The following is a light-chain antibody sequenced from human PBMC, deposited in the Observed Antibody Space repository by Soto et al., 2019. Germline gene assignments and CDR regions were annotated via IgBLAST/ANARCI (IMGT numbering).Light chain of an antibody. CDR3: SSYAGSNNYV. Sequence: QSVLTQPPSASGSPGQSVTSACTGTSSDVGGYNYVSWYQQHPGKAPKLMIYEVSKRPSGVPDRFSGSKSGNTASLTVSGLQAEAEADYYCSSYAGSNNYVFGTGTKVTVL. V-gene: IGLV2-8*01. J-gene: IGLJ1*01. CDR2: EVS. CDR1: SSDVGGYNY.